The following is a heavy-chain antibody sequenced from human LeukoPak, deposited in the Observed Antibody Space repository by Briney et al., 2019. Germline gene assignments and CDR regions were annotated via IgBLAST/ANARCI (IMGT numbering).Heavy chain of an antibody. Sequence: PGGSLRLSCAASGFTFSSYAMHWVRQAPGKGLEWVVVISYDGSNKYYADSVKGRFTISRDNSKNTLYLQMNSLRAEDTAVYYCARVRGQMTAMAGGFDYWGQGTLVTVSS. J-gene: IGHJ4*02. CDR1: GFTFSSYA. CDR2: ISYDGSNK. V-gene: IGHV3-30-3*01. D-gene: IGHD5-18*01. CDR3: ARVRGQMTAMAGGFDY.